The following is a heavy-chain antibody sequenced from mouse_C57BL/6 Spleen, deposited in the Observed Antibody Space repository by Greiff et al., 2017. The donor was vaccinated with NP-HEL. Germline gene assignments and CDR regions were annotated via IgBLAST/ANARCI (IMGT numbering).Heavy chain of an antibody. V-gene: IGHV1-26*01. CDR2: INPNNGGT. Sequence: EVQLQQSGPELVKPGASVKISCKASGYTFTDYYMNWVKQSHGKSLEWIGDINPNNGGTSYNQKFKGKATLTVDKSSSTAYMELRSLTSEDSAVYYCDFMIKSAMDYWGQGTSVTVSS. CDR3: DFMIKSAMDY. D-gene: IGHD2-4*01. CDR1: GYTFTDYY. J-gene: IGHJ4*01.